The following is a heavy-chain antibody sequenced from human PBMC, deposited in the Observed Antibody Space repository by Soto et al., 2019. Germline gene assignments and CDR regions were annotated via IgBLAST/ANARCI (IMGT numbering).Heavy chain of an antibody. V-gene: IGHV4-30-4*08. CDR3: AREDDGGDRDYYGLDV. Sequence: WTWIRQSPGKGMDWIGYIPYTGSIMYNPSFKSRLTMAVNTTKNQFSLQLTSVTAADTAVYFCAREDDGGDRDYYGLDVWGQGTTVTVSS. CDR2: IPYTGSI. J-gene: IGHJ6*02. D-gene: IGHD2-21*02.